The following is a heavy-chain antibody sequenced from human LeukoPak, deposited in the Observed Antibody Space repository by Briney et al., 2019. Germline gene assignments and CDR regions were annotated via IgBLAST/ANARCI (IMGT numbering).Heavy chain of an antibody. Sequence: MSSETLSLTCTVSGGPIGSSPYYWGWIRQPPGKGLEWIGSISYSGSTFYNPSLNSRLTISVDTSKNQFSLKLSSLTAADTAVFYCARMSPYLGSGSSAFPDDFWGQGTLVTVSS. CDR1: GGPIGSSPYY. CDR3: ARMSPYLGSGSSAFPDDF. V-gene: IGHV4-39*01. CDR2: ISYSGST. D-gene: IGHD3-10*01. J-gene: IGHJ4*02.